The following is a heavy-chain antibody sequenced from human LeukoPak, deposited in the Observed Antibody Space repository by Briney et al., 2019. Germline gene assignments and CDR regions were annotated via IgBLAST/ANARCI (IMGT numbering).Heavy chain of an antibody. J-gene: IGHJ4*02. CDR2: INPNSGGT. D-gene: IGHD3-16*02. CDR3: ARAPRGGRFRAFDY. CDR1: GYTFTDYY. Sequence: ASVKVSCKASGYTFTDYYIHWVRQAPGQGLEWMGWINPNSGGTTYAQNFQGRVTMTRDTSISTAYMELTRLRSDGTAVYYCARAPRGGRFRAFDYWGQGTLVTVSS. V-gene: IGHV1-2*02.